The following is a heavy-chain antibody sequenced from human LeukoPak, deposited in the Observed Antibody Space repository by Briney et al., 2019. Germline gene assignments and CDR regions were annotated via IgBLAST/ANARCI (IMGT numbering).Heavy chain of an antibody. Sequence: GGSLRLSCAASGFTFSSYSMNWVRQAPGKGLEWVAVISYDGSNKYYADSVKGRFTISRDNSKNTLYLQMNSLRAEDTAVYYCARDHLYDILTGYFDYWGQGTLVTVSS. V-gene: IGHV3-30*03. CDR2: ISYDGSNK. J-gene: IGHJ4*02. CDR1: GFTFSSYS. CDR3: ARDHLYDILTGYFDY. D-gene: IGHD3-9*01.